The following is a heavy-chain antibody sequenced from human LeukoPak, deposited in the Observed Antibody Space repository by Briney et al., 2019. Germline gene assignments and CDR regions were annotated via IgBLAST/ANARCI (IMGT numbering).Heavy chain of an antibody. CDR3: ARDLGYGSGSYYGGGDY. Sequence: ASVKVSCKASGYTFTSYGISWVRQAPGQGLEWMGWISAYSGNTNYAQKLQGRVTMTTDTSTSTAYMELRSLRSDDTAVYYCARDLGYGSGSYYGGGDYWGQGTLVTVSS. V-gene: IGHV1-18*04. CDR2: ISAYSGNT. D-gene: IGHD3-10*01. CDR1: GYTFTSYG. J-gene: IGHJ4*02.